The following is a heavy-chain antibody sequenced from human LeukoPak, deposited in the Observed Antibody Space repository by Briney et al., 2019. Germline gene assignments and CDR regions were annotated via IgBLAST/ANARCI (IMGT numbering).Heavy chain of an antibody. Sequence: GRSLRLSCAASGFTFSSYAMHWVRQAPGKGLEYVSAISSNGGSTYYANSVKGRFTISRDNSKNTLYLQMGSLRAEDMPVYYCARGDGSGYAFDYWGQGTLVTVSS. V-gene: IGHV3-64*01. D-gene: IGHD3-22*01. J-gene: IGHJ4*02. CDR2: ISSNGGST. CDR1: GFTFSSYA. CDR3: ARGDGSGYAFDY.